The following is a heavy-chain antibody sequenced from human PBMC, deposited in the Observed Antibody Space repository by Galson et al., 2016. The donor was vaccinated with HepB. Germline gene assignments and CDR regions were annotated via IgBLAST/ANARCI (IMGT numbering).Heavy chain of an antibody. D-gene: IGHD2-2*03. V-gene: IGHV4-4*02. CDR1: RGSIGSDDW. Sequence: SETLSLTCAVSRGSIGSDDWWTWVRQPPGKGLEWIGEIYHNGITNYNPSLKSRLTLSVDKSKNQFSINLNSVTAADTAIYYCTKRGYCSGTSCPGFDVWGQGTLVTVSS. CDR2: IYHNGIT. J-gene: IGHJ4*02. CDR3: TKRGYCSGTSCPGFDV.